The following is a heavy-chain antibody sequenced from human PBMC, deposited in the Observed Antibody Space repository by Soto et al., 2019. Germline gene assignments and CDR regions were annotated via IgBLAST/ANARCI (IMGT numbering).Heavy chain of an antibody. CDR1: GFTFTRYY. D-gene: IGHD6-13*01. J-gene: IGHJ4*02. V-gene: IGHV1-46*01. CDR3: ARSHSYSNSWYDY. Sequence: GASVKVSCKASGFTFTRYYMHWVRQAPGQGLEYMGIINPSGEGTTYAQNFQGRVTLSRDTSTNTVYMELSSLRSGDTAVYFCARSHSYSNSWYDYWGQGTPVTVSS. CDR2: INPSGEGT.